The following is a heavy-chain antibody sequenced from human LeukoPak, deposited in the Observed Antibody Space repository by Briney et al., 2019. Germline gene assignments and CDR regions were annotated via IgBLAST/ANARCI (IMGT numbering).Heavy chain of an antibody. D-gene: IGHD2-21*02. Sequence: PGGSLRLSCAASGFTFSSYSMNWVRQAPGKGLEWVSSISSSSSYIYYADSVKGRFTISRDNAKNSLYLQMNSLRAEDTAVYYCARGKVTTPLFDYWGQGTLVTVSS. V-gene: IGHV3-21*01. J-gene: IGHJ4*02. CDR3: ARGKVTTPLFDY. CDR1: GFTFSSYS. CDR2: ISSSSSYI.